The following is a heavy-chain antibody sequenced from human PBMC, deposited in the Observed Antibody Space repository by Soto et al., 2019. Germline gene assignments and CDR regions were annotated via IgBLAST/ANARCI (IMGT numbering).Heavy chain of an antibody. CDR1: GFTFSNAW. D-gene: IGHD1-7*01. V-gene: IGHV3-15*01. Sequence: GESLKISCAASGFTFSNAWMSWVRQAPGKGLEWVGRIKSKTDGGTTDYAAPVKGRFTISRDDSKNTLYLQMNSLKTEDTAVYYCTTDDWRITGTTLFFFDYWGQGTLVTVSS. CDR3: TTDDWRITGTTLFFFDY. CDR2: IKSKTDGGTT. J-gene: IGHJ4*02.